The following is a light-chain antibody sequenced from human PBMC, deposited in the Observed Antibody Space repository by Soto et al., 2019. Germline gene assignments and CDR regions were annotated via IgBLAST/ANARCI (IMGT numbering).Light chain of an antibody. Sequence: DIQMTQSPSSLSASVGDRVIITCRASQSIKNYLNWYQQKPGKAPKLLMFAASNLQIGVPSRFSGSGSGTEFILTINGLRPEDFATYYCQQTHTTPRLSFGGGTKVEIK. V-gene: IGKV1-39*01. CDR3: QQTHTTPRLS. J-gene: IGKJ4*01. CDR1: QSIKNY. CDR2: AAS.